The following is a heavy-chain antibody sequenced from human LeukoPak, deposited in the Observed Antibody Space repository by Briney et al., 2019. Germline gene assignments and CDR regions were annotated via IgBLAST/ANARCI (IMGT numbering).Heavy chain of an antibody. D-gene: IGHD1-1*01. CDR1: GYTFTTYG. J-gene: IGHJ3*01. Sequence: GASVKVSCKASGYTFTTYGISWVRQAPGQGLEWMGWVSSNNGNTNYAQKLQGRVTMTTDTSTNTAYMELRSLRSDDTAVYYCARDSYHSGTNWYDVFDVWGQGTMVTVSS. V-gene: IGHV1-18*01. CDR2: VSSNNGNT. CDR3: ARDSYHSGTNWYDVFDV.